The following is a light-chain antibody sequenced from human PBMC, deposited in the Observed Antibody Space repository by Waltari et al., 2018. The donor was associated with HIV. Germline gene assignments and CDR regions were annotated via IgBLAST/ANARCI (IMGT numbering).Light chain of an antibody. CDR3: QQYNNWPLG. J-gene: IGKJ3*01. CDR1: QSVSSN. Sequence: EIVMTQSPATLSVSPGERATLSCRASQSVSSNLAWYQQKSGQAPRLLIYGASTRATGIPARFSGSGSGTEFTLTISSLQSEDFAVYYCQQYNNWPLGFGPGTKVDIK. V-gene: IGKV3-15*01. CDR2: GAS.